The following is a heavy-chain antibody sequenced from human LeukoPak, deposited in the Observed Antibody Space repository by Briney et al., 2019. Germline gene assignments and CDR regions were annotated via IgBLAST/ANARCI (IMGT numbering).Heavy chain of an antibody. Sequence: GGSLRLSCAASGFTVSSNYMSWVRQAPGKGLEWVSVIYSGGSTYYADSVKGRFTISRDNSKNTLYLQMSSLRAEDTAVYYCARSLLWFGEYNWFDPWGQGTLVTVSS. CDR2: IYSGGST. CDR1: GFTVSSNY. J-gene: IGHJ5*02. CDR3: ARSLLWFGEYNWFDP. V-gene: IGHV3-66*01. D-gene: IGHD3-10*01.